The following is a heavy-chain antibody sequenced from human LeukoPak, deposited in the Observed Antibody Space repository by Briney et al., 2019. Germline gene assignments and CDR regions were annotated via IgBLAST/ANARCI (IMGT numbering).Heavy chain of an antibody. J-gene: IGHJ4*02. CDR1: GFTFSSYG. D-gene: IGHD6-13*01. Sequence: PGRSLRLSCAASGFTFSSYGMHWVRQAPGKGLEWVAVISYDGSNKYYADSVKGRFTISRDNSKNTLYLQMNSLRAEDTAVYYCAGDRSSWLDYWGQGTLVTVSS. CDR2: ISYDGSNK. V-gene: IGHV3-30*03. CDR3: AGDRSSWLDY.